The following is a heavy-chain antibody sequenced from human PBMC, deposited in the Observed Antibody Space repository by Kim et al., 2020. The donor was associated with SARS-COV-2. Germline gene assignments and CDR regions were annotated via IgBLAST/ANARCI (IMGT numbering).Heavy chain of an antibody. D-gene: IGHD6-19*01. V-gene: IGHV1-69*13. CDR3: ARSRHQWLQRAFDY. Sequence: SVKVSCKASGGTFSSYAISWVRQAPGQGLEWMGGIIPIFGTANYAQKFQGRVTITADESTSTAYMELSSLRSEDTAVYYCARSRHQWLQRAFDYWGQGTLVTVSS. CDR2: IIPIFGTA. J-gene: IGHJ4*02. CDR1: GGTFSSYA.